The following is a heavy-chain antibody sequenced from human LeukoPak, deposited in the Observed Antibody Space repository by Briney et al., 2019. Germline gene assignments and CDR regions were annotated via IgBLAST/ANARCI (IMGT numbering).Heavy chain of an antibody. Sequence: GGSLRLSCAASGFTFSSYSMNWVRQAPGKGLEWVSSISSSSSYIYYADSVKRRFTISRDNAKNSLYLQMNSLRAEDTAVYYCARPPHGSSSWFDPWGQGTLVTVSS. V-gene: IGHV3-21*01. CDR1: GFTFSSYS. CDR2: ISSSSSYI. D-gene: IGHD6-6*01. CDR3: ARPPHGSSSWFDP. J-gene: IGHJ5*02.